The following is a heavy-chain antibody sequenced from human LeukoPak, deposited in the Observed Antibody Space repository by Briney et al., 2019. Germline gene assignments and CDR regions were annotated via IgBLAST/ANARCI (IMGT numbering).Heavy chain of an antibody. CDR2: IDTYNGNT. J-gene: IGHJ4*02. CDR1: GYTFTTYG. V-gene: IGHV1-18*01. Sequence: ASVKVSCKASGYTFTTYGINWVRQAPGQGLEWLSWIDTYNGNTNYVQKLQDRVTVTTDTSTSTAYMELRSLRSDDTAVYYCARDQDINRGFFQPGGYWGQGTLVTVSS. D-gene: IGHD1-14*01. CDR3: ARDQDINRGFFQPGGY.